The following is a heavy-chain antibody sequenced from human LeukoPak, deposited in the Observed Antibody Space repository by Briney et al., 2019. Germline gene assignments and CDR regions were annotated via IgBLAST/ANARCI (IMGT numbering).Heavy chain of an antibody. V-gene: IGHV5-51*01. Sequence: AGESLKISCEASGYTFTKYWIAWVRQMPGKGLEWMGINYPGDSDIRYSPSFQGQVTISADKSINTAYLQWSSLKASDTAMYYCARHFGYSGYDGDYWGQGTLVTVSS. D-gene: IGHD5-12*01. CDR2: NYPGDSDI. J-gene: IGHJ4*02. CDR1: GYTFTKYW. CDR3: ARHFGYSGYDGDY.